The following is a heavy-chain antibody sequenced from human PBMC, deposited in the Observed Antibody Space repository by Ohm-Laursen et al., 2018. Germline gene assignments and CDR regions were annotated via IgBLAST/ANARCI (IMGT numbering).Heavy chain of an antibody. CDR2: ISWNSGSI. V-gene: IGHV3-9*01. CDR1: GFTFDDYA. CDR3: AKLLGMDV. D-gene: IGHD2-8*02. Sequence: SLRLSCAASGFTFDDYAMHWVRQAPGKGLEWVSGISWNSGSIGYADSVKGRFTISRDNAKNSLYLQMNSLRSEDTAVYYCAKLLGMDVWGQGTTVTVSS. J-gene: IGHJ6*02.